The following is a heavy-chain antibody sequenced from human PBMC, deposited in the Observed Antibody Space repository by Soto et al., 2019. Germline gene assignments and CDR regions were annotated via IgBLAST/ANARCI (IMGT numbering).Heavy chain of an antibody. CDR1: GFTFSSYG. Sequence: GGSLRLSCAASGFTFSSYGMHWVRQAPGKGLEWVAVISYDGSNKYYADSVKGRFTISRDNSKNTLYLQMNSLRAEDTAVYYCAKDGLRFLAWLSYFDYRGQGTLVTVSS. CDR2: ISYDGSNK. J-gene: IGHJ4*02. D-gene: IGHD3-3*01. V-gene: IGHV3-30*18. CDR3: AKDGLRFLAWLSYFDY.